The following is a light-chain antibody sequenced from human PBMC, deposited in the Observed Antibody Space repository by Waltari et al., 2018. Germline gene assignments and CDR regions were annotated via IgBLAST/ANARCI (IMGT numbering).Light chain of an antibody. J-gene: IGLJ2*01. CDR1: SSDVGVYNY. V-gene: IGLV2-8*01. CDR3: TSYASSNSVV. Sequence: QSALTQPPSASGSPGQSVTIPCTGTSSDVGVYNYVSWYQQHPGKAPKLMIYEVSKRPSGVPDRFSGSKSGNTASLTGSGLQAKDEADYYCTSYASSNSVVFGGGTKLTVL. CDR2: EVS.